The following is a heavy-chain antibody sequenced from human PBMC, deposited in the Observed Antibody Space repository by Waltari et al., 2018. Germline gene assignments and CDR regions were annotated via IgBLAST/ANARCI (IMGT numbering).Heavy chain of an antibody. Sequence: EVHLVESGGGLVQPGGSLRLSCWASGVTVRGFWMSWVCQAPGKGLEWVANINQDGNKLYYVDSVEGRFTISRDNTKNTLFLQMNSLRVDDTAVYYCAKDDYGDEYFQHWGQGTLLIVSS. D-gene: IGHD4-17*01. J-gene: IGHJ1*01. CDR2: INQDGNKL. CDR1: GVTVRGFW. CDR3: AKDDYGDEYFQH. V-gene: IGHV3-7*01.